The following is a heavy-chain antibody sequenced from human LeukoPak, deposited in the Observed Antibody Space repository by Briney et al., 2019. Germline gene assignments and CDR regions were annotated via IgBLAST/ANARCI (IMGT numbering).Heavy chain of an antibody. CDR2: IYYSGST. D-gene: IGHD3-22*01. V-gene: IGHV4-30-4*01. CDR1: GGSISSGDYY. J-gene: IGHJ2*01. CDR3: ARARDSSGYYQEWYFDL. Sequence: SETLSLTCTVSGGSISSGDYYWSWIRQPPGKGLEWIGYIYYSGSTYYNPSLKSRVTISVDTSKNQFSLKLSSVTAADTAVYYCARARDSSGYYQEWYFDLWGRGTPVTVSS.